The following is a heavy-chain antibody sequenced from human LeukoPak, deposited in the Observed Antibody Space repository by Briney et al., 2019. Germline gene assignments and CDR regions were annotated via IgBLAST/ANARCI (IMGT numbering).Heavy chain of an antibody. Sequence: GGSLSLSCAASGFTFSSYAMHWVRQAPGKGLEWVVVISYDGSNQYYADSVKGGFTISRDNSKNTLYLQMNSLRAEDTAVYYCARGVDRSGFDYWGQGTLVTVSS. CDR3: ARGVDRSGFDY. J-gene: IGHJ4*02. CDR2: ISYDGSNQ. V-gene: IGHV3-30*01. D-gene: IGHD3-22*01. CDR1: GFTFSSYA.